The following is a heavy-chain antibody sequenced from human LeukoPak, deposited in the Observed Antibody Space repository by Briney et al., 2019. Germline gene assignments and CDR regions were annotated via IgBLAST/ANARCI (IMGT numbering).Heavy chain of an antibody. J-gene: IGHJ4*02. V-gene: IGHV4-30-2*01. CDR1: GGSISSGGYS. CDR2: IYHSGST. CDR3: AREPGEMATITQLL. Sequence: PSQTLSLTCAVSGGSISSGGYSWSWIRQPPGKGLEWIGYIYHSGSTNYNPSLKSRVTISVDTSKNQFSLKLSSVTAADTAVYYCAREPGEMATITQLLWGQGTLVTVSS. D-gene: IGHD5-24*01.